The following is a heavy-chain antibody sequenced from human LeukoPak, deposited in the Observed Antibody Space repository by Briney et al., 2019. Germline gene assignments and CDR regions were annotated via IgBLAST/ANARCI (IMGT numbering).Heavy chain of an antibody. CDR3: AKADEYYYYYYYLDV. CDR2: ISSDGSMK. V-gene: IGHV3-30*04. Sequence: GGSLRLSCAASGFTFNNHVLHWVRQAPGKGLEWVAVISSDGSMKYYADSVKGRFTISRDNSQNTLYLQMNSLRSEDTAVYYCAKADEYYYYYYYLDVWGKGTTVTVSS. J-gene: IGHJ6*03. CDR1: GFTFNNHV. D-gene: IGHD5-24*01.